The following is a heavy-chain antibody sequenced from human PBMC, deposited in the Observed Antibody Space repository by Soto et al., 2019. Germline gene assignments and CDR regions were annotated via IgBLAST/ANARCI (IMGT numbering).Heavy chain of an antibody. CDR2: IIPIFGTA. J-gene: IGHJ4*02. V-gene: IGHV1-69*06. CDR1: GGTFSSYA. CDR3: ASYYDSSGFFDY. Sequence: SVKVSCKASGGTFSSYAISWVRQAPGQGLEWMGGIIPIFGTANYAQKFQGRVTITADKSTSTAYMELSSLRSEDTAVYYCASYYDSSGFFDYRRKGTLVTVSS. D-gene: IGHD3-22*01.